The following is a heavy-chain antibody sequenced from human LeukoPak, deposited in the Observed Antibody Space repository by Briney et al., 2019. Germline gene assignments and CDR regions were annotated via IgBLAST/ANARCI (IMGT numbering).Heavy chain of an antibody. Sequence: GGSLRLSCAASGFTFSSYGMHWVRQAPGKGLEWVAVISYDGSNKYYADSVKGRFTISRDNSKNTLYLQMNSLRAEDTAVYYCAKDFGYSYGSPIDYWGQGTLVTVSS. CDR2: ISYDGSNK. CDR3: AKDFGYSYGSPIDY. V-gene: IGHV3-30*18. CDR1: GFTFSSYG. D-gene: IGHD5-18*01. J-gene: IGHJ4*02.